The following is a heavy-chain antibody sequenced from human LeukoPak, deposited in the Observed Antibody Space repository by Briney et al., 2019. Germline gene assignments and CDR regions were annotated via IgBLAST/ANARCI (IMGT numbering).Heavy chain of an antibody. CDR1: GFTVSSNY. CDR2: IYSGGST. Sequence: PGGSLRLSCAASGFTVSSNYMSWVRQAPGKGLEWVSVIYSGGSTYYADSVKGRFTISRDNSKNTLYLQMNSLRAEDTAVYYCARDGPPVAGTSYSDWYFDLWGRGTLVTVSS. V-gene: IGHV3-53*01. CDR3: ARDGPPVAGTSYSDWYFDL. J-gene: IGHJ2*01. D-gene: IGHD6-19*01.